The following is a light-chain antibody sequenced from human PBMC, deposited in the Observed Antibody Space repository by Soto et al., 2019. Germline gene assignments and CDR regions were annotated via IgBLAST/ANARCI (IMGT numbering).Light chain of an antibody. CDR1: QSVSSS. Sequence: EIVLTQSPATLSLSPGDRATLSCRASQSVSSSFAWYQQKPGQAPRLLIYDASNRATGIPARFSGSGSGTDFTLTISSLEPEDFAVYYCQERSNWPPLTFGGGTKVEIK. CDR3: QERSNWPPLT. CDR2: DAS. J-gene: IGKJ4*01. V-gene: IGKV3-11*01.